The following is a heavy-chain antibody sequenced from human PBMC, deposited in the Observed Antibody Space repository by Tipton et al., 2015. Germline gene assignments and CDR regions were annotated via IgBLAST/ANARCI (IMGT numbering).Heavy chain of an antibody. CDR3: GKDDGYNYGGTIEH. V-gene: IGHV3-11*01. J-gene: IGHJ4*02. CDR1: GFTFSDYY. CDR2: ISSNGKTN. D-gene: IGHD5-24*01. Sequence: SLRLSCAASGFTFSDYYMSWIRQAPGKGLEWVSYISSNGKTNYYTDSVKGRFTISRDNVKKSLYLEMNSLRADDTALYYCGKDDGYNYGGTIEHWGQGTLVTVSS.